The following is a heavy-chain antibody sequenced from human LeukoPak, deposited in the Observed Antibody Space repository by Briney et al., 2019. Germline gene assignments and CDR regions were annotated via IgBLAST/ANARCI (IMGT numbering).Heavy chain of an antibody. V-gene: IGHV3-23*01. J-gene: IGHJ4*02. D-gene: IGHD6-13*01. CDR2: ISGSGGST. CDR1: GFTFSSYA. CDR3: AKVNVPSPYSSSWQRFDY. Sequence: PGGSLRLSCAASGFTFSSYAMSWVRQAPGKGLEWVSAISGSGGSTYYADSVKGRFTISRDNSKNTLYLQMNSLRAEDTAVYYCAKVNVPSPYSSSWQRFDYWGQGTLVTVSS.